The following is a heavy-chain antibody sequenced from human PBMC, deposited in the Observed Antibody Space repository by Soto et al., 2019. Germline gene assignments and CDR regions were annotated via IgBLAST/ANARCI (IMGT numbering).Heavy chain of an antibody. Sequence: QQQQWGAGLLQPSETLSLTCVVSVGSLRGYYWTWIRQSPGKGLEWIGEVNDRGNTNTNPSLKSRVTLSVDTSRSQFSLRLSAVSAADTAMYYCANSPIKYYSGSGSYYDSWGQGTLVTVSS. CDR1: VGSLRGYY. D-gene: IGHD3-10*01. J-gene: IGHJ4*02. CDR2: VNDRGNT. V-gene: IGHV4-34*02. CDR3: ANSPIKYYSGSGSYYDS.